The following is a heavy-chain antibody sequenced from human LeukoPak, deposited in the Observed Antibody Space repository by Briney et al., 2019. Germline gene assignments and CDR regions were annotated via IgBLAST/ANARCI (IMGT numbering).Heavy chain of an antibody. V-gene: IGHV3-53*01. Sequence: GSLRLSCAASGFTVSSYYMSWVRQAPGKGLEWVSVIYSDGSTYYADSVRGRFTISKDNSKKTVYLQMNSLRVEDTAVYYCARSSGTDSGWWYWFDPWGQGTLVTVSS. J-gene: IGHJ5*02. D-gene: IGHD6-19*01. CDR2: IYSDGST. CDR1: GFTVSSYY. CDR3: ARSSGTDSGWWYWFDP.